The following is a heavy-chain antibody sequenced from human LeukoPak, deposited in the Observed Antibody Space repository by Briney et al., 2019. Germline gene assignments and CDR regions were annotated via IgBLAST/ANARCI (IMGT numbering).Heavy chain of an antibody. Sequence: PGRTLRLSCAASVFTFSNAWMSFVRQAACKGLRWVGRIKNKTDGGTTDYTSLVKGRFTISIDYSKNTLYLQMNSLKTEDTGVYYCTTVVWGQGTLVTVSS. D-gene: IGHD2-21*01. CDR3: TTVV. CDR2: IKNKTDGGTT. J-gene: IGHJ4*02. V-gene: IGHV3-15*01. CDR1: VFTFSNAW.